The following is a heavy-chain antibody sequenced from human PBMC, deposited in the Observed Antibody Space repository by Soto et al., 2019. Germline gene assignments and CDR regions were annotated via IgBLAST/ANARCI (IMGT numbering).Heavy chain of an antibody. CDR3: ARPQRRSTGDY. V-gene: IGHV4-34*01. J-gene: IGHJ4*02. D-gene: IGHD2-8*02. Sequence: SETLSLTCAVYGGSVSCYYWSWIRQPPGKGLEWIGEINHTGGTHYNPSLKSRVTMSVDTSKNQFSLRLSSVTAADTAVYSCARPQRRSTGDYWGQGTLVTVSS. CDR1: GGSVSCYY. CDR2: INHTGGT.